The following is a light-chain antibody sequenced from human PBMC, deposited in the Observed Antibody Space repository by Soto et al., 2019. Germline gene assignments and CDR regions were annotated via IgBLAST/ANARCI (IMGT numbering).Light chain of an antibody. CDR2: DVS. CDR3: ASYTTTFSYV. CDR1: SSDVGGYNY. J-gene: IGLJ1*01. Sequence: QSALTQPASVSGSPGQSITISCTGTSSDVGGYNYVSWYQQHPGKAPKLMIYDVSNWPSGVSNRFSGSKSGNTASLTISGLQAEDEADYYCASYTTTFSYVFGSGTKLTVL. V-gene: IGLV2-14*01.